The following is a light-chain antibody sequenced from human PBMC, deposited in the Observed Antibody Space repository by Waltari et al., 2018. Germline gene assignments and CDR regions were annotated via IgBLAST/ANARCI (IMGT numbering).Light chain of an antibody. CDR3: QQYGSSPLT. J-gene: IGKJ4*01. CDR1: QSVSSSY. Sequence: EIVLTQSPGTLSLSPGERATLSCSASQSVSSSYLDWYQQKPGQAPRLLIYGASSRATGIPDRCSGSGSGTDFTLTISRLEPEDFAVYYCQQYGSSPLTFGGGTKVEIK. CDR2: GAS. V-gene: IGKV3-20*01.